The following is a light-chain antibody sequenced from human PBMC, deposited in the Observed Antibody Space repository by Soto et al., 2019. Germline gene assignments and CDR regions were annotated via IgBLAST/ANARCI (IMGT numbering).Light chain of an antibody. J-gene: IGKJ5*01. Sequence: DIQMTQSPSSLSASVGDRVTITCQASQGISNYLNWYQQKPGKAPKLLIYDASYLEPGVPSRFSGSGSGTDFPFTISRLQPEDVATYYCQQYDFLPITLGQGTRLDIK. CDR1: QGISNY. V-gene: IGKV1-33*01. CDR2: DAS. CDR3: QQYDFLPIT.